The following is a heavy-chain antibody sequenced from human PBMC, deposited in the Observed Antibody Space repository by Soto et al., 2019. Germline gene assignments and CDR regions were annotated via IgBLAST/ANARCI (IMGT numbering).Heavy chain of an antibody. J-gene: IGHJ6*03. CDR2: ISGSGGST. CDR1: GFTFSSYA. D-gene: IGHD3-10*01. V-gene: IGHV3-23*01. CDR3: AKGHYYGSGSYYSHMDV. Sequence: GGSLRLSCAASGFTFSSYAMSWVRQAPGKGLEWVSAISGSGGSTYYADSVKGRFTISRDNSKNTLYLQMNSLRAEDTAVYYCAKGHYYGSGSYYSHMDVWGKGTTVTVSS.